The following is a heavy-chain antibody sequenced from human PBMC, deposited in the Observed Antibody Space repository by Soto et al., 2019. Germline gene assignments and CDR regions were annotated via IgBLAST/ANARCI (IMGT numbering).Heavy chain of an antibody. D-gene: IGHD2-2*01. V-gene: IGHV1-3*01. CDR2: INAGNGNT. J-gene: IGHJ5*02. CDR1: GYTFTSYA. CDR3: ARERPYFSSTSCYFSNWFDP. Sequence: QVQLVQSGAEVKKPGASVKVSCKASGYTFTSYAMHWVRQAPGQRLEWMGWINAGNGNTKYSQKFQGRVTITRDTSASTAYMELSSLRSEDTAVYYCARERPYFSSTSCYFSNWFDPWGQGTLVTVSS.